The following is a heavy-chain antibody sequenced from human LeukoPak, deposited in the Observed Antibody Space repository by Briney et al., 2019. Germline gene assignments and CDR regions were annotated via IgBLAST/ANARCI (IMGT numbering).Heavy chain of an antibody. CDR2: ISSSDTYI. CDR3: AARSGYYSAEDY. D-gene: IGHD3-22*01. CDR1: GFTFSSYS. J-gene: IGHJ4*02. Sequence: GGSLRLSCAASGFTFSSYSMNWVRQAPGKGLEWVSSISSSDTYIYHADSVKGRFTISRDNAKNSLYLQMNSLGVEDTAVYYCAARSGYYSAEDYWGQGTLVTVSS. V-gene: IGHV3-21*04.